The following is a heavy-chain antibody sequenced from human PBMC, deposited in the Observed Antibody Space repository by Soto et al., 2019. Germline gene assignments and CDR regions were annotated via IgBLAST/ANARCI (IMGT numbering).Heavy chain of an antibody. CDR2: IYYSGST. CDR3: ASKNYYLDY. V-gene: IGHV4-30-4*01. CDR1: GGSISSGDFY. J-gene: IGHJ4*02. Sequence: PSETLSLTCTVSGGSISSGDFYWSWIRQPPGKGLEWIRYIYYSGSTYYNTSLKSRVTISVDTSRSQFSLKLSSVTTADTAVYDCASKNYYLDYWGQGTGVTVSS.